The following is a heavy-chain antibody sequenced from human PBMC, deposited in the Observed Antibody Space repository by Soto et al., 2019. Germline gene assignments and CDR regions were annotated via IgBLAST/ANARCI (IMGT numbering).Heavy chain of an antibody. J-gene: IGHJ4*02. CDR2: ISAYNGNT. D-gene: IGHD3-3*01. V-gene: IGHV1-18*01. CDR3: ARDPPGAVMDFWSGYSVNFDY. Sequence: GASVKVSCKASGYTFTSYGISWVRQAPGQGLEWMGWISAYNGNTNYAQKLQGRVTMTTDTSTSTAYMELRSLRSDDTAVYYCARDPPGAVMDFWSGYSVNFDYWGQGTLVTVSS. CDR1: GYTFTSYG.